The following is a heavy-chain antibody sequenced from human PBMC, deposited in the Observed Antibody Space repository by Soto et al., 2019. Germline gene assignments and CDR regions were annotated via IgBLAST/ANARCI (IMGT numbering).Heavy chain of an antibody. J-gene: IGHJ4*02. Sequence: SETLSLTCTVSGGSISGYYWSWIRQSPEKGLEYIGYISYSGSTNYNPSLKSRVTTSLDTSKNQFSLKLTSVTAADTAVFYCARQYSSSYYFDYWGQGILVTVSS. V-gene: IGHV4-59*08. CDR2: ISYSGST. CDR3: ARQYSSSYYFDY. CDR1: GGSISGYY. D-gene: IGHD5-18*01.